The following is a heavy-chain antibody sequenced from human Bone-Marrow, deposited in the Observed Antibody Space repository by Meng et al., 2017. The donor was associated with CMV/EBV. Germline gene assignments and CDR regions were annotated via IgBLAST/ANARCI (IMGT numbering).Heavy chain of an antibody. CDR1: GFTFSSHW. CDR2: IKQDGSEK. V-gene: IGHV3-7*01. Sequence: GESLKISCAASGFTFSSHWMGWVRQAPGKGLEWVACIKQDGSEKYYVDSVKGRFTISRDNAKNSLYLQMNSLRAEDTAVYYCARKNGMDVWGQGAAVTVSS. CDR3: ARKNGMDV. J-gene: IGHJ6*02.